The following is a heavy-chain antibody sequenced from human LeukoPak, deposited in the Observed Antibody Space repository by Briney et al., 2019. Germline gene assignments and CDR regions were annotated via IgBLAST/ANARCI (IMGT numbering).Heavy chain of an antibody. Sequence: PGGSLRLSCAASGFTFSSYGMHWVRQAPGKGLEWVAVIWYDGSNKYYADSVKGRFTISRDNSKNTVYLQMSSLRVEDTAVYYCARESPFSVAGVWGQGTLVTVSS. CDR2: IWYDGSNK. CDR3: ARESPFSVAGV. J-gene: IGHJ4*02. V-gene: IGHV3-33*01. D-gene: IGHD6-19*01. CDR1: GFTFSSYG.